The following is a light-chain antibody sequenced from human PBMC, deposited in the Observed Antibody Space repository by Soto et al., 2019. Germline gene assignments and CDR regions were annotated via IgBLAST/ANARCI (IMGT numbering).Light chain of an antibody. J-gene: IGKJ1*01. Sequence: EVVMRQSPATLSVSPGEGATLSCRASQSVRSYLAWYQQKPGQAPRLLIYDASNRATGIPARFSGSGSGTDFTLTISSLEPEDSAVYYCQQRSNWLTFGLGTKVDIK. CDR1: QSVRSY. CDR2: DAS. CDR3: QQRSNWLT. V-gene: IGKV3-11*01.